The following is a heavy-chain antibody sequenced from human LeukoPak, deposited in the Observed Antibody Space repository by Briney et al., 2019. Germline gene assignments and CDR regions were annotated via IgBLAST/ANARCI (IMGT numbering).Heavy chain of an antibody. CDR3: AKREGAGVVLDI. D-gene: IGHD3-10*01. J-gene: IGHJ3*02. V-gene: IGHV3-30-3*02. CDR1: GFTFSSYA. Sequence: GGSLRLSCAASGFTFSSYAMHWVRQAPGKGLEWVAVISYDGSNKYYADSVKGRFTISRDNSKNTLYLQMNSLRAEDTAIYFCAKREGAGVVLDIWGQGTMVIVSS. CDR2: ISYDGSNK.